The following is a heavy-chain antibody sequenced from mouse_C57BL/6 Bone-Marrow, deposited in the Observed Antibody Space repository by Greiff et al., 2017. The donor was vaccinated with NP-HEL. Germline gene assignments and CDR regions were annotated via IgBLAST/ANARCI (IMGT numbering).Heavy chain of an antibody. V-gene: IGHV1-78*01. CDR3: ATWDYYGSPYYAMDY. CDR1: GYTFTDHT. D-gene: IGHD1-1*01. Sequence: QVQLQQSDAELVKPGASVKISCKVSGYTFTDHTIHWMKQRPEQGLEWIGYIYPRDGSTKYNEKFKGKATLTADKSSSTAYMQLNSLTSEDSAVYFCATWDYYGSPYYAMDYWGQGTSVTVSS. J-gene: IGHJ4*01. CDR2: IYPRDGST.